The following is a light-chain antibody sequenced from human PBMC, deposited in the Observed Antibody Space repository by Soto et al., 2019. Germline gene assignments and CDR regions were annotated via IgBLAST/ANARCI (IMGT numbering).Light chain of an antibody. CDR3: SSYTSSSTRVV. J-gene: IGLJ2*01. CDR1: SSDVGGYNY. CDR2: EFS. V-gene: IGLV2-14*01. Sequence: QSVLTQPASVSGSPGQSITISCTGTSSDVGGYNYVSWYQQHPGKAPKLMIYEFSNRPSGVSNRFSGSKSGTTASLTISGLQAEYEADYYCSSYTSSSTRVVFGGGTKLTVL.